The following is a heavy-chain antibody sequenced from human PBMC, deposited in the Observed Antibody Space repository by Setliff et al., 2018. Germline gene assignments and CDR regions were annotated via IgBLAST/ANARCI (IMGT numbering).Heavy chain of an antibody. CDR1: GYIFTYYA. CDR2: INAGNGNT. J-gene: IGHJ5*02. CDR3: ARGTAGFDP. Sequence: ASVKVSCKASGYIFTYYAIHWVRQAPGQRLEWMGWINAGNGNTKYSQKFQGRVTITRDTSASTAYMELSSLTSEDTAVYYCARGTAGFDPWGQGTLVTVSS. V-gene: IGHV1-3*01.